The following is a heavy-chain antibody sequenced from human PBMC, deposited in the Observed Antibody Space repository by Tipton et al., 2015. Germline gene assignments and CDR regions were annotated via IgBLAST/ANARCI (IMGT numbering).Heavy chain of an antibody. V-gene: IGHV1-2*02. J-gene: IGHJ6*02. D-gene: IGHD5/OR15-5a*01. CDR2: ISPKTGGT. Sequence: QVQLVQSGAEVKKPGSSVKVSCKAVGDIFRSYGISWVRQAPGQGLEWMGWISPKTGGTNYAQQFQGRVTMTRDTSISTAFMELRWLRSDDTAMYYCARVDSVTYTSMDVWGQGTTVTVSS. CDR3: ARVDSVTYTSMDV. CDR1: GDIFRSYG.